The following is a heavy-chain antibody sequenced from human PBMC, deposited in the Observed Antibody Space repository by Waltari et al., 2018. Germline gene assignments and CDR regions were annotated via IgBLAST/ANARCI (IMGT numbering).Heavy chain of an antibody. J-gene: IGHJ4*02. D-gene: IGHD6-19*01. CDR2: ISYDGSNK. V-gene: IGHV3-30*01. Sequence: QVQLVESGGGVVQPGRSLRLSCAASGFTFSSYAMHWVRQAPGKGREWVAVISYDGSNKYYADSVKGRFTISRDNSKNTLYLQMNSLRAEDTAVYYCAKAVALEGFDYWGQGTLVTVSS. CDR1: GFTFSSYA. CDR3: AKAVALEGFDY.